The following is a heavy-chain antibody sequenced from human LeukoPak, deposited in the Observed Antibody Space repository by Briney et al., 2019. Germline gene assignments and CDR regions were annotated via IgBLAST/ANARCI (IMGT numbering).Heavy chain of an antibody. Sequence: SETLSLTCTVPGGSISRYYWSWIRQPPGKRLEWIGYIYYSGSTNYNPSLKSRVTISVDTSKNQFSLKVSSVTAADTAVYYCAAGSYSFYYMDVWGKGTTVT. V-gene: IGHV4-59*01. J-gene: IGHJ6*03. CDR2: IYYSGST. CDR1: GGSISRYY. CDR3: AAGSYSFYYMDV. D-gene: IGHD3-10*01.